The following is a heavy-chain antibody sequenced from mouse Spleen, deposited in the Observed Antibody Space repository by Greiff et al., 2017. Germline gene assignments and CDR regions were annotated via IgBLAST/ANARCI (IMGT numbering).Heavy chain of an antibody. V-gene: IGHV2-6*01. CDR3: ASENYGSSLRFAY. CDR1: GFSLTSYG. D-gene: IGHD1-1*01. CDR2: IWGGGST. Sequence: QVQLQQSGPGLVAPSQSLSITCTVSGFSLTSYGVDWVRQSPGKGLEWLGVIWGGGSTNYNSALKSRLSISKDNSKSQVFLKMNSLQTDDTAMYYCASENYGSSLRFAYWGQGTLVTVSA. J-gene: IGHJ3*01.